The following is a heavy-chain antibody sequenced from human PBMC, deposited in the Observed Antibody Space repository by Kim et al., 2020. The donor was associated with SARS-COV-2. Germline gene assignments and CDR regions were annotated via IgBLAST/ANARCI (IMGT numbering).Heavy chain of an antibody. Sequence: GGSLRLSCAASGFTFSSYGMHWVRQAPGKRLEWVAVISYDGSNKYYADSVKGRFTISRDNSKNTLYLQMNSLRAEDTALYYCARGRSWGYYASGSYYDADYWGQGTLVTVSS. D-gene: IGHD3-10*01. CDR2: ISYDGSNK. J-gene: IGHJ4*02. V-gene: IGHV3-33*05. CDR1: GFTFSSYG. CDR3: ARGRSWGYYASGSYYDADY.